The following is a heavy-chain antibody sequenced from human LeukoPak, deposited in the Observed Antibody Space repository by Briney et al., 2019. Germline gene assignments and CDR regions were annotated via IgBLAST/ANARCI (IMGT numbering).Heavy chain of an antibody. J-gene: IGHJ1*01. Sequence: ASVKVSCKASGYTFTSYYIHWVRQAPGQGLEWMGIINPSGGSTSYPQKFQDRVTMTRDTSTSTVYMELSGLKSDDCAIYYCARGVFGELEKLMFQHWGQGTLVTVSS. V-gene: IGHV1-46*01. CDR1: GYTFTSYY. CDR2: INPSGGST. D-gene: IGHD3-10*02. CDR3: ARGVFGELEKLMFQH.